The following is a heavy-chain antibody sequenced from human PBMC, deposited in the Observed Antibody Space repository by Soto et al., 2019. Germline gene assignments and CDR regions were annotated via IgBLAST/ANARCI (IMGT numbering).Heavy chain of an antibody. CDR2: INPNSGGT. CDR3: ARGGPSIAARPYYYYYGMDV. Sequence: ASVKVSCKASGYTFTGYYMHWVRQAPGQGLEWMGWINPNSGGTNYAQKFQGRVTMTRDTSISTAYMELSRLRSDDTAVYHCARGGPSIAARPYYYYYGMDVWGQGTTVTVSS. D-gene: IGHD6-6*01. J-gene: IGHJ6*02. CDR1: GYTFTGYY. V-gene: IGHV1-2*02.